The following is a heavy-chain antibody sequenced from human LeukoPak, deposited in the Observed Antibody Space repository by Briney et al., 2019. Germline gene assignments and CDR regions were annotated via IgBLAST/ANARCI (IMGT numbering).Heavy chain of an antibody. Sequence: SETLSLTCTVSGGSISSDSYYWAWIRQPPGKGLEWIASIYYSGSTYYNPSLKSRVTISVDTSRNQFSLKLSSVTAADTAVYYCARESDSGYYINGAFDIWGQGTMVTVSS. CDR1: GGSISSDSYY. D-gene: IGHD3-22*01. CDR2: IYYSGST. J-gene: IGHJ3*02. CDR3: ARESDSGYYINGAFDI. V-gene: IGHV4-39*07.